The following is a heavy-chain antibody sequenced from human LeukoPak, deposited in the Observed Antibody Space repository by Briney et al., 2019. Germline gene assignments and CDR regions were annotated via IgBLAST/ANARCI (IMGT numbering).Heavy chain of an antibody. CDR2: ISTDGNII. Sequence: PGGSLRLSCAVSGFTVRSYWMSWVRQAPGKGLVSVSRISTDGNIISYADSVKGRFTLSRDTAKNTLYLQMNSLRPEDTAVYYCAKDGRWLEHHFDYWGQGTLVTVSS. J-gene: IGHJ4*02. CDR1: GFTVRSYW. V-gene: IGHV3-74*01. D-gene: IGHD5-24*01. CDR3: AKDGRWLEHHFDY.